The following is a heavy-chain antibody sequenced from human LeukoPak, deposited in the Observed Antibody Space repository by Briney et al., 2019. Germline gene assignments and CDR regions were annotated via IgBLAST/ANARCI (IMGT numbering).Heavy chain of an antibody. D-gene: IGHD6-19*01. CDR2: IYHSEGA. CDR1: GYSISSGYY. CDR3: ATLEYSSGWYAFDY. Sequence: SETLSLTXTVSGYSISSGYYWGWIRQPPGKGLEWIGSIYHSEGASYNPSLKSRVIISVDTSKNQFSLRLSSVTAADTAVYYCATLEYSSGWYAFDYWGQGTLVTVSS. J-gene: IGHJ4*02. V-gene: IGHV4-38-2*02.